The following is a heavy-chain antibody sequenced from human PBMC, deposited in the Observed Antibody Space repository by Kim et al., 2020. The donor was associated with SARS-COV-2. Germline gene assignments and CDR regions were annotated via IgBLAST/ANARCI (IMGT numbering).Heavy chain of an antibody. CDR3: ARGGVARGVWGSYTTLFDY. J-gene: IGHJ4*02. CDR2: INHSGST. D-gene: IGHD3-16*01. Sequence: SETLSLTCAVYGGSFSGYYWSWIRQPPGKGLEWIGEINHSGSTNYNPSLKSRVTISVDTSKNQFSLKLSSVTAADTAVYYCARGGVARGVWGSYTTLFDYWGQGTLVTVSS. V-gene: IGHV4-34*01. CDR1: GGSFSGYY.